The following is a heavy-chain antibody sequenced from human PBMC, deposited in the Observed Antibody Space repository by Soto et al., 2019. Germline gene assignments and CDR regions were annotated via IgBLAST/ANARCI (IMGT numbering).Heavy chain of an antibody. CDR2: IWHDGNNK. CDR1: VFTFSNYG. D-gene: IGHD1-26*01. CDR3: ASDLVGASDSYGLDV. Sequence: GGSLRLSCAASVFTFSNYGMHWVRQAPGKGLEWVAIIWHDGNNKYYADSVRGRFIISRDNSKNRLYLQMNSLRAEDTAVYYCASDLVGASDSYGLDVWGQGTPVTVSS. J-gene: IGHJ6*02. V-gene: IGHV3-33*01.